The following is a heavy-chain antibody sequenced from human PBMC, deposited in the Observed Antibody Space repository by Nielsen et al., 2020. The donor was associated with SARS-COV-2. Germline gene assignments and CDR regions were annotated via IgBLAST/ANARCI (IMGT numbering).Heavy chain of an antibody. J-gene: IGHJ6*02. CDR2: IMQDGSEK. Sequence: GGSLRLSCAASGFSFGIYSMSWVRQAPGKGLEWVANIMQDGSEKYYVDSVKGRFSISRDNAKNSLYLQMNSLRAEDTAVYYCTRVSSMWLTYMDVWGQGTTVTVSS. CDR1: GFSFGIYS. CDR3: TRVSSMWLTYMDV. V-gene: IGHV3-7*01. D-gene: IGHD6-19*01.